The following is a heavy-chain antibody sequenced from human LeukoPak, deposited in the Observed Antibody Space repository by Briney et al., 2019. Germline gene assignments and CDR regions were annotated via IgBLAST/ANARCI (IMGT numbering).Heavy chain of an antibody. CDR2: IKSKSDGGAT. D-gene: IGHD2-2*01. Sequence: GGSLRLSCAASGFTFSNAWMNWVRQAPGKGLEWVGRIKSKSDGGATDYAAPVKGRFTISRDDSKNTLYLQINSLKTEDTAVYYCTRDPPGYCSSTSCPPGVYWGQGTLVTVSS. J-gene: IGHJ4*02. CDR3: TRDPPGYCSSTSCPPGVY. CDR1: GFTFSNAW. V-gene: IGHV3-15*01.